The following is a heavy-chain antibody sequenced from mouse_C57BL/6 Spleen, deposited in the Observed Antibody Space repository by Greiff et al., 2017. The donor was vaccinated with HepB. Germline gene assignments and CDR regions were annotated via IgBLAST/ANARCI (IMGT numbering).Heavy chain of an antibody. CDR1: GFTFSSYA. CDR3: TRAHYYGSNYFDY. CDR2: ISSGGDYI. D-gene: IGHD1-1*01. Sequence: EVQRVESGEGLVKPGGSLKLSCAASGFTFSSYAMSWVRQTPEKRLEWVAYISSGGDYIYYADTVKGRFTISRDNARNTLYLQMSSLKSEDTAMYYCTRAHYYGSNYFDYWGQGTTLTVSS. J-gene: IGHJ2*01. V-gene: IGHV5-9-1*02.